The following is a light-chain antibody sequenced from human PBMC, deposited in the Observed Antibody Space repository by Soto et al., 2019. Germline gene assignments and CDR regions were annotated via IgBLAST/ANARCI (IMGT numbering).Light chain of an antibody. CDR2: EVS. J-gene: IGLJ2*01. Sequence: QSALTQPPSASGSPGQSVTISCTGTSSDVGGYNYVSWYQQHPGKAPKLMIYEVSKRPSGVPDRFSGSKSGNTASLTVSGLQVDDEADYYCSSYAGSNSVVFGGGTQLTVL. CDR1: SSDVGGYNY. CDR3: SSYAGSNSVV. V-gene: IGLV2-8*01.